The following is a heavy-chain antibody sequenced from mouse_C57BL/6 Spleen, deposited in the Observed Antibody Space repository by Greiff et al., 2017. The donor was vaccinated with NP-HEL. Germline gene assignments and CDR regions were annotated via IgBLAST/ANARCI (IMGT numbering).Heavy chain of an antibody. V-gene: IGHV1-5*01. Sequence: EVQLQQSGTVLARPGASVKMSCKTSGYTFTSYWMHWVKQRPGQGLEWIGAIYPGNSDTSYNQKFKGKAKLTAVTSASTAYMELSSLTNEDSAVYYCTRGFYYDYLFDYWGQGTTLTVSS. CDR3: TRGFYYDYLFDY. CDR1: GYTFTSYW. D-gene: IGHD2-4*01. CDR2: IYPGNSDT. J-gene: IGHJ2*01.